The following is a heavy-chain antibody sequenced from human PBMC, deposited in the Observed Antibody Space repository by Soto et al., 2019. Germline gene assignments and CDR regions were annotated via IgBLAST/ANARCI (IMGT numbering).Heavy chain of an antibody. J-gene: IGHJ6*02. D-gene: IGHD2-21*01. Sequence: QVNLVESGGGAVQRGRSLRVPCAASGFIFSSYGMHWVRQAPGKGLEWVAFINYDGSNKFYGDAVKGRFTISRDNSKNTVHLQMNSLRGEDTAVYYCARCKQKVMHCGLDVWGHGATVTVSS. V-gene: IGHV3-33*01. CDR3: ARCKQKVMHCGLDV. CDR2: INYDGSNK. CDR1: GFIFSSYG.